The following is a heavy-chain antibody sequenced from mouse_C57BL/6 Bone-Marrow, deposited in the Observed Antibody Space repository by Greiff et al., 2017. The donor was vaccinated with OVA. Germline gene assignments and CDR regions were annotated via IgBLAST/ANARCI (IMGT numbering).Heavy chain of an antibody. D-gene: IGHD3-3*01. CDR1: GYTFTSYW. J-gene: IGHJ1*03. CDR3: ARGGDCWYFDV. V-gene: IGHV1-69*01. CDR2: IDPSDSYT. Sequence: QVQLQQPGAELVMPGASVKLSCKASGYTFTSYWMHWVKQRPGQGLEWIGEIDPSDSYTHYNQKFKGKSTLTVDKSSSTAYMQLSSLTSEDSAVYYCARGGDCWYFDVWGTGTTVTVSS.